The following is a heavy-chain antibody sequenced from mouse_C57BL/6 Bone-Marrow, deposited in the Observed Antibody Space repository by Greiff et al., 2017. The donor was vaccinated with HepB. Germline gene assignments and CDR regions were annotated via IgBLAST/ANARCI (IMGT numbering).Heavy chain of an antibody. CDR2: IFPGSGST. Sequence: QVQLKESGPELVKPGASVKISCKASGYTFTDYYINWVKQRPGQGLEWIGWIFPGSGSTYYNEKFKGKATLTVDKSSSRAYMLLSSLTSEDSAVYFCARSTVVAYYFDYGGQGTTLTVSS. D-gene: IGHD1-1*01. V-gene: IGHV1-75*01. J-gene: IGHJ2*01. CDR3: ARSTVVAYYFDY. CDR1: GYTFTDYY.